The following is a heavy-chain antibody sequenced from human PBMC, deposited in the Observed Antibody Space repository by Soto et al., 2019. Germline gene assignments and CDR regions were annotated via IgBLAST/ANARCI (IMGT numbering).Heavy chain of an antibody. J-gene: IGHJ3*02. CDR1: GFTFSSYA. D-gene: IGHD3-22*01. CDR2: ISGSGGST. Sequence: EVQLLESGGGLVQPGGSLRLSCAASGFTFSSYAMSWVRQAPGKGLEWVSAISGSGGSTYYADSVKGRFTISRDNSKNTLYLQMNSLRAEDTAVYYCARKADYYDSLRLGAFDIWGQGTMVTVSS. V-gene: IGHV3-23*01. CDR3: ARKADYYDSLRLGAFDI.